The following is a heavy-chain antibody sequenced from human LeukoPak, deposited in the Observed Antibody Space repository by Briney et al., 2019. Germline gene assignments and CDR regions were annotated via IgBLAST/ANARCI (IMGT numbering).Heavy chain of an antibody. CDR2: ISWDGGST. D-gene: IGHD3-10*01. Sequence: GGSLRLSCAASGFTFDDYTMHWVRHAPGKGLEWVSLISWDGGSTYYADSVKGRFTISRDNSKNSLYLQMNSLRTEDTALYYCARGSLYYYYYMDVWGKGTTVTVSS. J-gene: IGHJ6*03. CDR1: GFTFDDYT. V-gene: IGHV3-43*01. CDR3: ARGSLYYYYYMDV.